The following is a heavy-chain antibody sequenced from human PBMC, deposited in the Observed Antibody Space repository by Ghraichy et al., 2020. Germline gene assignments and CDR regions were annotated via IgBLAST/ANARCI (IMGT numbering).Heavy chain of an antibody. CDR2: IKSKADGETK. J-gene: IGHJ4*02. CDR1: GSIFSNAW. Sequence: GGSLRLSCEASGSIFSNAWMNWVRQAPGKGLEWVGRIKSKADGETKLYAAAVKGRFTISRDDSQNTVFLQMNSLKTEDTAVYYCAFGHSYGFAYWGQGALVTVSS. V-gene: IGHV3-15*01. CDR3: AFGHSYGFAY. D-gene: IGHD5-18*01.